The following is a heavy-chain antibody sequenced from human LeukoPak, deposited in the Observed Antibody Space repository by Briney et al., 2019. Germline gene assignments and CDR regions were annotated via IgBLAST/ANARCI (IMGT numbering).Heavy chain of an antibody. CDR3: ARVGGDGYNADY. Sequence: SETLSLTCTVSGGSISSGGFYWSWIRQHPGKGLEWIGYIYYSGSTYYNPSLKSRLTISVDTSKNQLSLNLTSVTAADTAVYYCARVGGDGYNADYWGQGILVTVSS. V-gene: IGHV4-31*03. CDR2: IYYSGST. CDR1: GGSISSGGFY. D-gene: IGHD5-24*01. J-gene: IGHJ4*02.